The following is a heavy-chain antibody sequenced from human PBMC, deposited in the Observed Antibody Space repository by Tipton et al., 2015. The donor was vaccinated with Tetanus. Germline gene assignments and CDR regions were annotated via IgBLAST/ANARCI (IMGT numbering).Heavy chain of an antibody. Sequence: GLVKPSETLSLTCAVYGASFSDYYWSWIRQAPGKGLEWIGSISSSGRTYYNPSIKSRVTMSVDTSKKDFSVRLGSVTAADTAVYYCARLREIVSRSGWAFDYWGQGTLVTVSS. CDR3: ARLREIVSRSGWAFDY. V-gene: IGHV4-34*01. CDR2: ISSSGRT. D-gene: IGHD5/OR15-5a*01. CDR1: GASFSDYY. J-gene: IGHJ4*02.